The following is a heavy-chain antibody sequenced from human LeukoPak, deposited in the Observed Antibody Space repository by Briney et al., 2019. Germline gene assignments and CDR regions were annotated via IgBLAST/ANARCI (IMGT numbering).Heavy chain of an antibody. V-gene: IGHV3-30*02. CDR3: ASLGLSLTPLDY. J-gene: IGHJ4*02. CDR2: IRYDGSNK. CDR1: GFTFSSYG. Sequence: GGSLRLSCAASGFTFSSYGMHWVRQAPGKGLEWVAFIRYDGSNKYYADSVKGRFTISRDNSKNTLYLQMNSLRAEDTAVYYCASLGLSLTPLDYWGRGTLVTVSS. D-gene: IGHD3-16*02.